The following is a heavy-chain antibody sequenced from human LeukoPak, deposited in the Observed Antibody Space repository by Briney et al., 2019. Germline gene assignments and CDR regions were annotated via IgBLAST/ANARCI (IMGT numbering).Heavy chain of an antibody. J-gene: IGHJ4*02. CDR1: GFTFSSYG. CDR2: VSHDGTNE. Sequence: GRSLRLSCAASGFTFSSYGMHWVRQAPGKGLEWVAVVSHDGTNEFSADSVKGRFTISRDNSKDTLYLQMNSLRAGDTAVYYCAKGSGGSYYGYFDYWGQGTLVTVSS. D-gene: IGHD1-26*01. CDR3: AKGSGGSYYGYFDY. V-gene: IGHV3-30*18.